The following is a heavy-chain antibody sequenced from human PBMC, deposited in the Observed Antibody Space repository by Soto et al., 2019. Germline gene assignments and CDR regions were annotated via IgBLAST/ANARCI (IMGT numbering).Heavy chain of an antibody. V-gene: IGHV2-5*02. Sequence: QITLKESGPTLVKHTQTLTLTCTFSGFSLSTDIVGVGWIRQPPGKALDWLAVIYWDDSKTYSPSLKSRLTITKDTSKNHVVLTMTNMDPVDTATYYCAHAYGGRSLYCGQGTLVTVSS. CDR3: AHAYGGRSLY. CDR2: IYWDDSK. J-gene: IGHJ4*02. CDR1: GFSLSTDIVG. D-gene: IGHD1-26*01.